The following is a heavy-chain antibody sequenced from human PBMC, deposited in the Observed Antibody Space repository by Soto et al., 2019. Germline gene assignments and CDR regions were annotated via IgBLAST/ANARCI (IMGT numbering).Heavy chain of an antibody. V-gene: IGHV3-23*01. Sequence: GGSLRLFCAASGFTFSSYAMGWVRQGPGKGLEWVAVVSIGGSTHYADSVRGRFTISRDNSKNTLSLQMNSLTAEDTAVYFCAKRRGAGGHFDYWGQGALVTVS. CDR1: GFTFSSYA. J-gene: IGHJ4*02. CDR2: VSIGGST. D-gene: IGHD2-15*01. CDR3: AKRRGAGGHFDY.